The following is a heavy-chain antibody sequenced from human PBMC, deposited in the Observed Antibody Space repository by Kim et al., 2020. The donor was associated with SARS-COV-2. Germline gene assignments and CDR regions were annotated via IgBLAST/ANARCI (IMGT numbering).Heavy chain of an antibody. D-gene: IGHD3-10*01. J-gene: IGHJ4*02. CDR3: ARPSSSHFDF. V-gene: IGHV3-33*01. Sequence: YADAVRGPFTISRDYSENNLYLQMDSLSAGDTAVYYCARPSSSHFDFWGQGTLVTVSS.